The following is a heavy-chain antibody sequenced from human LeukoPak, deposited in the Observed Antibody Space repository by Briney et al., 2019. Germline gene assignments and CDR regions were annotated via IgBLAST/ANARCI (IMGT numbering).Heavy chain of an antibody. CDR1: GFTFSSYW. CDR3: ARENILTGYVYYYYMDV. Sequence: TGGSLRLSCAASGFTFSSYWMSWVRQAPGKGLEWVANIKQDRSEKYYVDSVKGRFTISRDNAKNSLYLQMNSLRAEDTAVYYCARENILTGYVYYYYMDVWGKGTTVTVSS. V-gene: IGHV3-7*01. CDR2: IKQDRSEK. J-gene: IGHJ6*03. D-gene: IGHD3-9*01.